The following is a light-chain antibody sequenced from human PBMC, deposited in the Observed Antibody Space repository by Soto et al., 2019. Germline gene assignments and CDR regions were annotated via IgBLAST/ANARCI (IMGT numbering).Light chain of an antibody. CDR1: KSDIGIYDF. Sequence: QSVLTQPPSASGSPRQSVTISCTGSKSDIGIYDFVSWYQHHPGKAPRLIIYEVVQRPSGVPDRFSGSKSGNTASLTVSGLQAADEADYFCKSYAGSNTYVFGTGTKVTVL. CDR3: KSYAGSNTYV. J-gene: IGLJ1*01. V-gene: IGLV2-8*01. CDR2: EVV.